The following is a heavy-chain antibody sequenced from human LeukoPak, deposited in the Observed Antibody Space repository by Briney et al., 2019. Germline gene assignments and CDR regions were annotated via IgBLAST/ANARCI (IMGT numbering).Heavy chain of an antibody. CDR2: ISAYNGNT. D-gene: IGHD5-12*01. Sequence: ASVKVSYKASGYTFTSYGMSWVRQAPGQGLEWMGWISAYNGNTNYAQKLQGRVTMTTDTSTSTAYMELRSLRSDDTAVYYCARVLNRRGGYAPKDWGQGTLVTVSS. CDR3: ARVLNRRGGYAPKD. V-gene: IGHV1-18*01. J-gene: IGHJ4*02. CDR1: GYTFTSYG.